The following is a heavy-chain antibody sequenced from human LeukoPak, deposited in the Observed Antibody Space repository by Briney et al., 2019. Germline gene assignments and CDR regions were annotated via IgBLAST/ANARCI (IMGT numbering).Heavy chain of an antibody. CDR1: GFTVSSNY. D-gene: IGHD5-24*01. V-gene: IGHV3-66*01. Sequence: PGGSLRLSSADSGFTVSSNYMSWVRQAPGKGLEWVSLIYSGGSTYYADSVKGRFTISRDNSKNTLYLQMNSLRAEDMAVYYCASRDKGYYYGMDVWGQGTTVTVSS. CDR3: ASRDKGYYYGMDV. J-gene: IGHJ6*02. CDR2: IYSGGST.